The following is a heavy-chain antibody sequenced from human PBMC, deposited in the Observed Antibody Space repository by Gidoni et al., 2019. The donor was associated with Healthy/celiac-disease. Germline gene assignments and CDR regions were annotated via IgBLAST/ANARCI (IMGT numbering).Heavy chain of an antibody. J-gene: IGHJ4*02. CDR2: SIPIFGTA. CDR3: ASAAPVYYYDSSGPPYYFDY. V-gene: IGHV1-69*06. CDR1: GVTFSSYA. Sequence: QVQLVQSGAEVKKPWSSVKVSCKASGVTFSSYAISWVRQAPGQGLEWMGGSIPIFGTANYAQKFQGRVTITADKSTSTAYMELSSLRSEDTAVYYCASAAPVYYYDSSGPPYYFDYWGQGTLVTVSS. D-gene: IGHD3-22*01.